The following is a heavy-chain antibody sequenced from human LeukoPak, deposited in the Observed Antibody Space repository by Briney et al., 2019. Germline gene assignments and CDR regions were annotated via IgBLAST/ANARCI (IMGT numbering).Heavy chain of an antibody. J-gene: IGHJ4*02. CDR3: GYSSAEGDFDY. V-gene: IGHV1-69*13. CDR1: GGTFSSYA. CDR2: IIPIFGTA. Sequence: SVSVSCKASGGTFSSYAISWVRQAPGQGLEWMGGIIPIFGTANYAQKFQGRVTITADESTSTAYMELSSLRSEDTAVYYCGYSSAEGDFDYWGQGTLVTVSS. D-gene: IGHD6-19*01.